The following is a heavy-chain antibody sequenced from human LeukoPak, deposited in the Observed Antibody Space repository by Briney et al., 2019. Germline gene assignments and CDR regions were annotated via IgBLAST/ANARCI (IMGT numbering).Heavy chain of an antibody. CDR2: IWYDGSNK. CDR1: GFIVSSNY. Sequence: GGSLRLSCAASGFIVSSNYMSWVRQAPGKGLEWAAVIWYDGSNKYYADSVKGRFTISRDNSKNTLYLQMNSLRAEDTAVYYCARDGTPMIVVVTEIDYWGQGTLVTVSS. D-gene: IGHD3-22*01. V-gene: IGHV3-33*08. J-gene: IGHJ4*02. CDR3: ARDGTPMIVVVTEIDY.